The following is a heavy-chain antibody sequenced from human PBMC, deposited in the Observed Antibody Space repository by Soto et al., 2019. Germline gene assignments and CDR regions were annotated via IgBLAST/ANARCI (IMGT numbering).Heavy chain of an antibody. J-gene: IGHJ4*02. CDR3: AKGGGSTSRAAFDY. Sequence: GGSLRLSCAASGFTSSDYAMSWVRQAPGKGLEWVSAITGSGDNTYYADSVRGRFTVSRDNSKNTLYLQMNSLRAEDTAVYYCAKGGGSTSRAAFDYWGQGTLVTVSS. CDR2: ITGSGDNT. CDR1: GFTSSDYA. D-gene: IGHD2-2*01. V-gene: IGHV3-23*01.